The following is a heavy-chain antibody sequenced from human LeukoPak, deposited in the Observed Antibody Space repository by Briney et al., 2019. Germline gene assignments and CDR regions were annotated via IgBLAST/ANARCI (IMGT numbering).Heavy chain of an antibody. CDR2: IYSGGST. CDR3: ASPGDYDTYYYGMDV. D-gene: IGHD3-22*01. Sequence: GGSLRLSCAASGFIFSTYAMNWVRQAPGKGLEWVSVIYSGGSTYYADSVKGRFTISRDNSKNTLYLQMNSLRAEDTAVYYCASPGDYDTYYYGMDVWGQGTTVTVSS. CDR1: GFIFSTYA. V-gene: IGHV3-53*01. J-gene: IGHJ6*02.